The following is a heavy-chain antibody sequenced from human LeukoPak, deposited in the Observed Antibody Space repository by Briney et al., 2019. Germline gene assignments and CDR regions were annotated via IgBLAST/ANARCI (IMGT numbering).Heavy chain of an antibody. Sequence: GASVKVSCKASGFTFTSSAVQWVRQARGQRPEWIGWIVVGSGNTNYAQKFQERVTITRGMSTSTAYMELSSLRSEDTAVYYCAASPDYYDSSGYSYYFDYWGQGTLVTVSS. D-gene: IGHD3-22*01. CDR1: GFTFTSSA. J-gene: IGHJ4*02. CDR3: AASPDYYDSSGYSYYFDY. V-gene: IGHV1-58*01. CDR2: IVVGSGNT.